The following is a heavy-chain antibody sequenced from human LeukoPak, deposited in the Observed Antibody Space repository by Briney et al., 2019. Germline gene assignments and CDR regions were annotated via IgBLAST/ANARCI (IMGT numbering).Heavy chain of an antibody. D-gene: IGHD3-22*01. J-gene: IGHJ6*03. CDR2: IYYSGST. CDR3: ASPDPSSGYTYYMDV. Sequence: SETLSLTCAVYGGSFSGYYWSWIRQPPGKGLEWIGSIYYSGSTYYNPSLKSRVTISVDTSKNQFSLKLSSVTAADTAVYYCASPDPSSGYTYYMDVWGKGTTVTVSS. V-gene: IGHV4-34*01. CDR1: GGSFSGYY.